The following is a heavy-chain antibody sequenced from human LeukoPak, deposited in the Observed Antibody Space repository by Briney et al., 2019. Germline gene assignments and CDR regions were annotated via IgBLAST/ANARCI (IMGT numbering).Heavy chain of an antibody. J-gene: IGHJ5*02. V-gene: IGHV4-34*01. CDR2: INHSGST. CDR3: ARMIVVVVAATGASNWFDP. CDR1: GGSFSGYY. Sequence: SETLSLTCAVYGGSFSGYYWSWIRQPPGKGLEWFGEINHSGSTNYNPSLKSRVTISVDTSKNQFSLKLSSVTAADTAVYYCARMIVVVVAATGASNWFDPWGQGTLVTVSS. D-gene: IGHD2-15*01.